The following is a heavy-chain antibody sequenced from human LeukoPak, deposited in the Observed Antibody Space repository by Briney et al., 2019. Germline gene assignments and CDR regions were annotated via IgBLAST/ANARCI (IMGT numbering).Heavy chain of an antibody. Sequence: SETLSLTCTVSGGSISSSSYYWGWIRQPPGKGLEWIGSIYYSGSTYYNPSLKSRVTISVDTSKNQFSLKLSSVTAADTAVYYCAREADSNYVFSDCTNGQKGMDVWGQGTTVTVSS. V-gene: IGHV4-39*02. CDR3: AREADSNYVFSDCTNGQKGMDV. J-gene: IGHJ6*02. CDR2: IYYSGST. CDR1: GGSISSSSYY. D-gene: IGHD4-11*01.